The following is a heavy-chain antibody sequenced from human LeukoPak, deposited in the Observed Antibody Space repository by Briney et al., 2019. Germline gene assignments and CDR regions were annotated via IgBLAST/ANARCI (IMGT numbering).Heavy chain of an antibody. D-gene: IGHD1-26*01. Sequence: SETLLLNCTVSGGSSSSYYWSWIRQPPGKGLEWIGYIYYSGSTNYNPSLKSRVTISVDTSKNQSSLELSSVTAADTAVYYCARDAARGGSFDYWGQGTLVTVSS. CDR2: IYYSGST. CDR1: GGSSSSYY. CDR3: ARDAARGGSFDY. V-gene: IGHV4-59*01. J-gene: IGHJ4*02.